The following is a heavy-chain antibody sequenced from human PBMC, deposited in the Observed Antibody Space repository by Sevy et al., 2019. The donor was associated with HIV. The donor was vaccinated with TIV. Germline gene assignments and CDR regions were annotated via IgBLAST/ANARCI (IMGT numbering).Heavy chain of an antibody. V-gene: IGHV3-23*01. D-gene: IGHD3-3*01. J-gene: IGHJ4*02. CDR1: GFTFSSYA. Sequence: GGSLRLSCAASGFTFSSYAMSWVRQAPGKGLEWVSAISGSGGSTYYADSVKGRFTISRDNSKNTLYLQMNSLRAEDTAVYYCAKESSDFWSGPGGFDYWGQGTLVTVSS. CDR3: AKESSDFWSGPGGFDY. CDR2: ISGSGGST.